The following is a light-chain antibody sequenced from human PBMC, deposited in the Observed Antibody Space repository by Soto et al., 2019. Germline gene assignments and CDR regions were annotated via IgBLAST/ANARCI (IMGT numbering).Light chain of an antibody. CDR1: SSDVGSYDH. Sequence: QSALTQPASVSGSPGQSITISCSGTSSDVGSYDHVAWYQQFPGKTPKLAIYEVSNRPSGVSNRFSGSKSGNTASLTISGLQAEDEADYYCCSYTTRSTLVFGTGTKVTVL. CDR2: EVS. V-gene: IGLV2-14*01. J-gene: IGLJ1*01. CDR3: CSYTTRSTLV.